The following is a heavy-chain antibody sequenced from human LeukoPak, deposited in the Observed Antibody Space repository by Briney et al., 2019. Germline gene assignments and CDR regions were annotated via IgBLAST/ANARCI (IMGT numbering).Heavy chain of an antibody. CDR3: AREGGRVEGAFDI. V-gene: IGHV1-18*01. J-gene: IGHJ3*02. CDR1: GYTFRSYG. Sequence: ASVKVSCKASGYTFRSYGISWVRQAPGQGLEWMGWISAYNGNTNYAQKLQGRVTMTTDTSTSTAYTELRSLRSDDTAVYYCAREGGRVEGAFDIWGQGTMVTVSS. D-gene: IGHD1-26*01. CDR2: ISAYNGNT.